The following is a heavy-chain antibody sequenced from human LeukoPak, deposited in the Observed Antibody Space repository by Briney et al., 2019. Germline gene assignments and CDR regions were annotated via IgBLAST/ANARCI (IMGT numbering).Heavy chain of an antibody. Sequence: ASVKVSCKVSGYTLTELSMHWVRQAPGKGLEWMGGFDPEDSETIYAQKFQGRVTMTEDTSTDTAYMELSSLRSEDTAVYYCATDSIAAAVFGGDYWGQGILVTVSS. D-gene: IGHD6-13*01. CDR3: ATDSIAAAVFGGDY. CDR2: FDPEDSET. CDR1: GYTLTELS. V-gene: IGHV1-24*01. J-gene: IGHJ4*02.